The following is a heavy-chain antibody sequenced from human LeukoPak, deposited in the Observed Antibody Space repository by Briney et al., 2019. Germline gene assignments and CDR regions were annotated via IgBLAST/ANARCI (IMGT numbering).Heavy chain of an antibody. J-gene: IGHJ4*02. CDR2: IYYSGST. D-gene: IGHD2-8*02. V-gene: IGHV4-59*01. Sequence: PSETLSLTCTVPGGSISSYYWSWIRQPPGKGLEWIGYIYYSGSTNYNPSLKSRVTISVDTSKNQFSLKLSSVTAADTAVYYCARDRSRGTEGYYFDYWGQGTLVTVSS. CDR3: ARDRSRGTEGYYFDY. CDR1: GGSISSYY.